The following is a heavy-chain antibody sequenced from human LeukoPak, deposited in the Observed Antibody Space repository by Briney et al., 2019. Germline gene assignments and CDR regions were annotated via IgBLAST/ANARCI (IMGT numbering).Heavy chain of an antibody. V-gene: IGHV1-69*16. Sequence: GASVKVSCKASGGIYRRYSITWVRQAPGQGREWMGGIVPPLGTANYAQKFQGRVTITTDESTNTAYMELTSLTSEDAAVYYCTTYGSNIAEYFEHWGQGTLVSVSS. CDR1: GGIYRRYS. CDR2: IVPPLGTA. CDR3: TTYGSNIAEYFEH. D-gene: IGHD4-23*01. J-gene: IGHJ1*01.